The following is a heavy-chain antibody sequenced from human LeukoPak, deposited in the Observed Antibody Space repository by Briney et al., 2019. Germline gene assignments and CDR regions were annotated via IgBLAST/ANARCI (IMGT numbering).Heavy chain of an antibody. CDR2: IYYSGST. V-gene: IGHV4-59*01. Sequence: SETLSLTCTVSGGSISSYYWSWIRQPPGKGLEWIGYIYYSGSTNYNPSLKSRVTISVDTSKNQFSLKLGSVTAADTAVYYCARAYSGYDSGDYWGQGTLVTVSS. D-gene: IGHD5-12*01. CDR1: GGSISSYY. J-gene: IGHJ4*02. CDR3: ARAYSGYDSGDY.